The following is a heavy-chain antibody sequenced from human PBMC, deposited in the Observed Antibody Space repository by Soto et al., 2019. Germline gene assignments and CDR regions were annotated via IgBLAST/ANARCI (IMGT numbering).Heavy chain of an antibody. D-gene: IGHD3-9*01. Sequence: GGSLRLSCAASGFTFSNAWMSWVRQAPGKGLEWVGRIKSKTDGGTTDYAAPVKGRFTISRDDSKNTLYLQMNSLKTEDTAVYYCTTDRRYFSLGGTIDYWGQGTLVTSPQ. V-gene: IGHV3-15*01. J-gene: IGHJ4*02. CDR3: TTDRRYFSLGGTIDY. CDR1: GFTFSNAW. CDR2: IKSKTDGGTT.